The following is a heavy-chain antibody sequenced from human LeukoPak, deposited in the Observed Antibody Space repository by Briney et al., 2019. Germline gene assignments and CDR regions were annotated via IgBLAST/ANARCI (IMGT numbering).Heavy chain of an antibody. CDR3: ASGDLGDYRAFDI. CDR1: GGSISSYY. J-gene: IGHJ3*02. Sequence: PSETLSLTCTVSGGSISSYYWSWIRQPPGKGLEWIGEINHSGSTNYNPSLKSRVTISVDTSKNQFSLKLSSVTAADTAVYYCASGDLGDYRAFDIWGQGTMVTVSS. D-gene: IGHD4-17*01. CDR2: INHSGST. V-gene: IGHV4-34*01.